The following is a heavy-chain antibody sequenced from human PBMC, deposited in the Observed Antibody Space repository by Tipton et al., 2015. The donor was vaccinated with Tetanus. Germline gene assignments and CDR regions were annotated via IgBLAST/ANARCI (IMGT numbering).Heavy chain of an antibody. CDR2: INHSGST. J-gene: IGHJ4*02. CDR3: AVRDGYTYGFDY. D-gene: IGHD5-24*01. V-gene: IGHV4-34*01. CDR1: GGSFSGYY. Sequence: TLSLTCAVYGGSFSGYYWSWIRQPPGKGLEWIGEINHSGSTNYNPSLKSRVTISVDTSKNQFSLKLSSVTAADTAVYYCAVRDGYTYGFDYWGQGTLVTVSS.